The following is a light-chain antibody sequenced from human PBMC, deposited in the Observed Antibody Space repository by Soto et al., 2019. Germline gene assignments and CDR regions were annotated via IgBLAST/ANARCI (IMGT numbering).Light chain of an antibody. Sequence: DIVLSQSVCTVSLSPEKRATLSCRASQRVSSGYLAWYQQKPGQAPRILIYGASNRATDIPDRFSGRGSGTDFTLTISRLEPEDFAVYYCKQRSNWPITFGQGARLEIK. CDR3: KQRSNWPIT. J-gene: IGKJ5*01. CDR1: QRVSSGY. CDR2: GAS. V-gene: IGKV3D-20*02.